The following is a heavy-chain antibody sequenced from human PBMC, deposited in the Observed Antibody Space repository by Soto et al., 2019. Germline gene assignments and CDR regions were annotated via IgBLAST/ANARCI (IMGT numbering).Heavy chain of an antibody. CDR2: IYYTGST. V-gene: IGHV4-59*11. D-gene: IGHD6-13*01. Sequence: PEETLSLTCTVSGGSINNHYWSWIRQPPGKGLEWIGYIYYTGSTNYNPSLKSRVTMSVDTSKNRVSLNLTSLTAADTAMYYCARQDYAAAASWFDPWGQGTLVSVSS. J-gene: IGHJ5*02. CDR3: ARQDYAAAASWFDP. CDR1: GGSINNHY.